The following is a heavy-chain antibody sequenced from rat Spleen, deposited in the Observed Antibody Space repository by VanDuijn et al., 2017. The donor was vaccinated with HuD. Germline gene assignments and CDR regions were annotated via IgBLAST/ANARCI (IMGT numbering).Heavy chain of an antibody. V-gene: IGHV5-19*01. CDR1: GFTFRNYG. J-gene: IGHJ4*01. CDR2: ISPSGGTT. CDR3: ATDYFGGYVLDA. D-gene: IGHD1-11*01. Sequence: EVQLMKSGGGLVQPGRSLKLSCAASGFTFRNYGMHWIRQAPTKGLEWVASISPSGGTTYYRDSVKGRFTISRDNEKVTLFLQMDSLRSEDTATYYCATDYFGGYVLDAWGQGTSVTVSS.